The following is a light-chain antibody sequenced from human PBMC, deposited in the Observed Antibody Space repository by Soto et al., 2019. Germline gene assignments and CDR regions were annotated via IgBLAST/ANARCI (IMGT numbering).Light chain of an antibody. CDR2: RNN. CDR1: SSNIGSNY. Sequence: QSVLTQPPSASGTPGQRVTISCSGSSSNIGSNYVYWYQQLPGTAPKLLIYRNNQRPSGVPHRFSGSKSGTSASLAISALRSEDEADYYCAAWDDSLSGYVFGTGTKVTVL. CDR3: AAWDDSLSGYV. V-gene: IGLV1-47*01. J-gene: IGLJ1*01.